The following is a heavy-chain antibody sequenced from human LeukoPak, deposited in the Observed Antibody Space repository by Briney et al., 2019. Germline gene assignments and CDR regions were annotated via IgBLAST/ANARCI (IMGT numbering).Heavy chain of an antibody. Sequence: ESGPTLVNPTQTLTLTCIFSGFSLSTSGMCVSWIRQPPGKALEWLARIDWDDDKYYSTSLKTRLTISKDTSKNQVVLTMTNMDPVDTATYYCARWFSSAWYFDYWGQGTLVTVSS. D-gene: IGHD6-19*01. CDR2: IDWDDDK. CDR3: ARWFSSAWYFDY. CDR1: GFSLSTSGMC. J-gene: IGHJ4*02. V-gene: IGHV2-70*11.